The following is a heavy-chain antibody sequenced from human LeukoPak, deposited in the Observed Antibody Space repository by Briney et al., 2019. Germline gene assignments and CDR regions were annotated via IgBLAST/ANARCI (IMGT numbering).Heavy chain of an antibody. CDR1: GFTFSSYA. CDR3: ARGRMKAAGQVYYYGMDV. D-gene: IGHD6-13*01. Sequence: GRSLRLSCAASGFTFSSYAMHWLRQAPGKGLEWVAVISYDEGNKYYADSVKGRFTISRDNPKNTLYLQMNSLRAEDTAVYYCARGRMKAAGQVYYYGMDVWGQGTTVTVSS. J-gene: IGHJ6*02. V-gene: IGHV3-30-3*01. CDR2: ISYDEGNK.